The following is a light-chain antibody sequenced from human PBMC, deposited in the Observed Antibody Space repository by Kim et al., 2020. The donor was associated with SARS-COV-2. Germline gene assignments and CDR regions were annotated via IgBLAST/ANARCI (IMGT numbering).Light chain of an antibody. V-gene: IGKV1-39*01. CDR1: QSISTY. J-gene: IGKJ1*01. Sequence: ASVGDRVTITCRASQSISTYLNWYQQKPGRAPKLLIYAASTLQSGVPSRFSGSGSGTDFTLTISSLQPEDFATYYCQQSYSTPRTFGQGTKVDIK. CDR2: AAS. CDR3: QQSYSTPRT.